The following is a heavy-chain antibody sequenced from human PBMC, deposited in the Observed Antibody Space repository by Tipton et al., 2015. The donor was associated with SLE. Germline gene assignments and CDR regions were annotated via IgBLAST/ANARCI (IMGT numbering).Heavy chain of an antibody. CDR1: GGSFSGYY. D-gene: IGHD3-10*01. CDR3: ARDWRGYYGSQAYYYYGMDV. V-gene: IGHV4-59*01. CDR2: ISHSGST. Sequence: TLSLTCAVYGGSFSGYYWNWIRQPPGKGLEWIGYISHSGSTNYNPSLKSRVTISADTSKNQFSLRVNSVTSADTAVYYCARDWRGYYGSQAYYYYGMDVWGQGTTVIVSS. J-gene: IGHJ6*02.